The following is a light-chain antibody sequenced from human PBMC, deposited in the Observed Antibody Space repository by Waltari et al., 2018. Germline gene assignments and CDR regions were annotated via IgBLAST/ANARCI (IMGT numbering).Light chain of an antibody. Sequence: DIVMTQSPDSLAVSLGERATINCKSSQSVVYSSNNKNYLAWYQHKPGQPPKLLIHWASTRESGVPDRFSGSGAGTDFTLTISSLQAEDVAVYYCQQYHSPPYTFGQGTRLEIK. CDR2: WAS. V-gene: IGKV4-1*01. CDR3: QQYHSPPYT. J-gene: IGKJ2*01. CDR1: QSVVYSSNNKNY.